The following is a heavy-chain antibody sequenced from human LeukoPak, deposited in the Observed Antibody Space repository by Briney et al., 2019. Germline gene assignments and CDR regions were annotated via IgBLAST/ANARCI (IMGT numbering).Heavy chain of an antibody. CDR1: GFTFSSYA. CDR3: ARSRWLVRSVIDY. D-gene: IGHD6-19*01. V-gene: IGHV3-30*04. Sequence: PGGSLRLSCAASGFTFSSYAMHWVRQAPGKGLEWVAVISYDGSNKYYADSVKGRFTISRDNSTNTLYLQMNSLRAEDTAVYYCARSRWLVRSVIDYWGQGTLVTVSS. J-gene: IGHJ4*02. CDR2: ISYDGSNK.